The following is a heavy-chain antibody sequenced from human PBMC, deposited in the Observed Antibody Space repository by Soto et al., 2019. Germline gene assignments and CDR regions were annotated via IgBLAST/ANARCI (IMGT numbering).Heavy chain of an antibody. CDR2: ISGSGGST. CDR1: GLTFSSYA. J-gene: IGHJ4*02. CDR3: AKGPTPSAVSDDY. V-gene: IGHV3-23*01. Sequence: GGSLRLSCAASGLTFSSYAMSWVRQAPGKGLEWVSAISGSGGSTYYADSVKGRFTISRDNSENTLYLQMNSLRAEDTAVYYCAKGPTPSAVSDDYWGQGTLVTVSS.